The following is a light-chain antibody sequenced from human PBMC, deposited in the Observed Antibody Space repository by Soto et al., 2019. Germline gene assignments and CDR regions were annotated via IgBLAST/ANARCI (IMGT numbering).Light chain of an antibody. CDR3: SSYTGSSTPQV. J-gene: IGLJ1*01. CDR2: EVS. Sequence: QSALTQPASVSGSPGQSITLSCTGTSSDVGGYDYVSWYQQHPGKAPKLMIYEVSHRPSGVSNRFSGSKSDNTASLTISGLQADDEAYYYCSSYTGSSTPQVFGTGTKVTVL. V-gene: IGLV2-14*01. CDR1: SSDVGGYDY.